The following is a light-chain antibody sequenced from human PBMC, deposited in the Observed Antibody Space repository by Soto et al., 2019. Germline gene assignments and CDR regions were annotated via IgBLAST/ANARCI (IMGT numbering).Light chain of an antibody. CDR2: HND. Sequence: QSVLTQPPSASATPGQRVTISCSGSSSNIGSNTVNWYQQVPGVAPRLLIYHNDHRPSGVPDRISGSKSGTSASLAISGLQSEDEADYYCSSWDGSLRGWLFGGGTKLTVL. CDR1: SSNIGSNT. J-gene: IGLJ3*02. V-gene: IGLV1-44*01. CDR3: SSWDGSLRGWL.